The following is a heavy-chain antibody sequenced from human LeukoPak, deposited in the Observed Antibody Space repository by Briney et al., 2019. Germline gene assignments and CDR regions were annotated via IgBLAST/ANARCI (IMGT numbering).Heavy chain of an antibody. CDR1: GFTFSSYG. CDR3: ARDPNIVSAVTLRAFDI. Sequence: GSLRLSCAASGFTFSSYGIHWVRQAPGKGLEWIGEVFHDGSPNYNPSFRGRVTILVDKSKNQFSLSLGSLTAADTAMYYCARDPNIVSAVTLRAFDIWGQGTMVSVSS. D-gene: IGHD5/OR15-5a*01. CDR2: VFHDGSP. V-gene: IGHV4-4*02. J-gene: IGHJ3*02.